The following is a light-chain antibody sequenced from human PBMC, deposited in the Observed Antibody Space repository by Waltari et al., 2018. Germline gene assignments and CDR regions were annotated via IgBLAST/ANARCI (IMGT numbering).Light chain of an antibody. CDR2: AAS. J-gene: IGKJ1*01. Sequence: DIQMTQSPSSLSASVGDRVTITCRASQTIDRYLNWYHQKHGKAPKLLIYAASTLQSGVPSRFRGSGSGTEFTLTIIGLQPEDFATYFCQQSYRSPWTFGQGTRVDIK. V-gene: IGKV1-39*01. CDR3: QQSYRSPWT. CDR1: QTIDRY.